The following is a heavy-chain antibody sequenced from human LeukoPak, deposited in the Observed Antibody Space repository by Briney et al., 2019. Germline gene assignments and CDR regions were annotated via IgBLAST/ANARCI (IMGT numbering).Heavy chain of an antibody. CDR1: GGSFSGYY. CDR2: INHSGST. CDR3: VRQEGRRYFDL. V-gene: IGHV4-34*01. D-gene: IGHD1-26*01. Sequence: SETLSLTCAVYGGSFSGYYWSWIRQPPGKGLEWIGEINHSGSTNYNPSLKSRVTISVDTSKNQFSLKLSSVTAADTAVYYCVRQEGRRYFDLWGRGSLITVSS. J-gene: IGHJ2*01.